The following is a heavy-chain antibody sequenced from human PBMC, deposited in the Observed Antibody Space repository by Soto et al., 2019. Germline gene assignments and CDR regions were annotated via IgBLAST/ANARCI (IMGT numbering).Heavy chain of an antibody. CDR3: ARVQEGYYDSSGYYVDY. Sequence: SVKVSCKASGGTFSSYAISWVRQAPGQGLEWMGGIIPIFGTANYAQKFQGRVTITADESASTAYMELSSLRSEDTAVYYCARVQEGYYDSSGYYVDYWGQGTLVTVSS. CDR2: IIPIFGTA. V-gene: IGHV1-69*13. D-gene: IGHD3-22*01. CDR1: GGTFSSYA. J-gene: IGHJ4*02.